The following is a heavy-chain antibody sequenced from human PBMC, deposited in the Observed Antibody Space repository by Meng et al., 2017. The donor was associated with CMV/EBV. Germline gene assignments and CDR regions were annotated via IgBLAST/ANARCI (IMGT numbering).Heavy chain of an antibody. CDR2: VTYDGGIT. J-gene: IGHJ4*02. CDR1: FTCSILA. D-gene: IGHD3-10*01. Sequence: FTCSILAFHWVRQAPGMGLEWVAFVTYDGGITYYTDSVKGRFTISRDNSKNTMYLQMNSLRPEDTAVYYCAREGEITKRGYPTFTFDYWGLGTLVTVSS. V-gene: IGHV3-30-3*01. CDR3: AREGEITKRGYPTFTFDY.